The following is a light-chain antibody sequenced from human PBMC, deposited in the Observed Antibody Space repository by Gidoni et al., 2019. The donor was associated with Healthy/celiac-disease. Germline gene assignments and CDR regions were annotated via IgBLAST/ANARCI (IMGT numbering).Light chain of an antibody. CDR3: CSYAGSSTVV. CDR2: EGS. V-gene: IGLV2-23*01. J-gene: IGLJ2*01. CDR1: SSDVGSYNL. Sequence: QSALTKPASVSGSPGQSITISCTGPSSDVGSYNLVSWYQQHPGTAPKLMIYEGSKRPSGVSNRFSGSKSGNTASLTISGLQAEDEADYYCCSYAGSSTVVFGGGTKLTVL.